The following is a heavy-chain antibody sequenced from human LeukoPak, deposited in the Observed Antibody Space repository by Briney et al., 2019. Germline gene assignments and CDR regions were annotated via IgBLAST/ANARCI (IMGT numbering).Heavy chain of an antibody. CDR3: AREGDYVWGSYRHFDY. D-gene: IGHD3-16*02. Sequence: ASVKVSCKASGYTFTSYAMNWVRQAPGQGLEWMGWINTNTGNPTYAQGFTGRFVFSLDTSASTAYLQISSLKAEDTAVYYCAREGDYVWGSYRHFDYWGQGTLVTVSS. V-gene: IGHV7-4-1*02. CDR1: GYTFTSYA. CDR2: INTNTGNP. J-gene: IGHJ4*02.